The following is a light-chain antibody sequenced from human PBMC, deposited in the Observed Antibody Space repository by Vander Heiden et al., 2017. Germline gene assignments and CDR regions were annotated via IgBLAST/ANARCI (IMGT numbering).Light chain of an antibody. CDR2: GAS. V-gene: IGKV3-15*01. CDR3: QQYNNWPVT. Sequence: ELVMPQPPPTLSVSPGERATLSCRASQSVSSNLAWYQQKPGQAPRLLIYGASTRATGIPARFSGSGSGTEFTLTISSLQSEDFAVYYCQQYNNWPVTFGQGTKLEIK. CDR1: QSVSSN. J-gene: IGKJ2*01.